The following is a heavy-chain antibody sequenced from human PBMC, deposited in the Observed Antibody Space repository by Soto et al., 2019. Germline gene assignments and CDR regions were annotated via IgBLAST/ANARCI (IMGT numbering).Heavy chain of an antibody. J-gene: IGHJ5*02. V-gene: IGHV3-11*06. CDR3: ARGEGLTGGGEWFDP. CDR2: ISSSSSYT. Sequence: PGGSLRLSCAASGFTFSDYYMSWIRQAPGKGLEWVSYISSSSSYTNYADSVKGRFTISRDNAKNSLYLQMNSLRAEDTAVYYCARGEGLTGGGEWFDPWGQGTLVTVSS. D-gene: IGHD3-9*01. CDR1: GFTFSDYY.